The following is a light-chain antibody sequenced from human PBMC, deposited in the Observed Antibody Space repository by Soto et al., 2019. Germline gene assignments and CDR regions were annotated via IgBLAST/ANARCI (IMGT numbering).Light chain of an antibody. CDR1: QSVSSRN. CDR3: LRYGDSPPAYT. Sequence: EIVLTQSPGTVSLSAGERATLSCRASQSVSSRNLAWYRQKPGQAPSLLIFGASNRATGTPDRFSGSGSGTDFTLTISRLEPEDCAVYYCLRYGDSPPAYTFGQGTKLEIK. J-gene: IGKJ2*01. V-gene: IGKV3-20*01. CDR2: GAS.